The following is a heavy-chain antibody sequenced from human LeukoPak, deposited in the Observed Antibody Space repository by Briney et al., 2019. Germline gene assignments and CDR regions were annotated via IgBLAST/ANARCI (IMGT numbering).Heavy chain of an antibody. Sequence: GGSLRLSCAASGFTFSAYNMNWVRRTPGKGLEWVSYISGSTTDIYYADSVKGRFTISRDNAKNSLYLQMNSLRAEDTAVYYCARDPGTRPFDYWGQGTLVTVSS. CDR3: ARDPGTRPFDY. CDR2: ISGSTTDI. D-gene: IGHD1-7*01. J-gene: IGHJ4*02. CDR1: GFTFSAYN. V-gene: IGHV3-48*01.